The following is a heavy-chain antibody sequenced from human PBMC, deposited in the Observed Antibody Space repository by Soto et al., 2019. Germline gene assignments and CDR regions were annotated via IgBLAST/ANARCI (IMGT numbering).Heavy chain of an antibody. Sequence: ETLSLTCAVYGGSFSGYYWSWIRQPPGKGLEWIGEINHSGSTNYNPSLKSRVTISVDTSKNQFSLKLSSVTAADTAVYYCARSFVHYYGSGSYPYWGQGTLVTVSS. CDR3: ARSFVHYYGSGSYPY. V-gene: IGHV4-34*01. CDR2: INHSGST. J-gene: IGHJ4*02. CDR1: GGSFSGYY. D-gene: IGHD3-10*01.